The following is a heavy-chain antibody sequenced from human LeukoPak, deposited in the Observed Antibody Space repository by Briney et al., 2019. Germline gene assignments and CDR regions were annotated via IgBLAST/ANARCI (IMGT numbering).Heavy chain of an antibody. CDR1: GGSISSFY. CDR2: IYHSGDT. Sequence: SETLSLTCTVSGGSISSFYWNWIRQPPGKGLEWIAYIYHSGDTRYNPSLKSRVTISVDTSKSQFSLKLSSVTAADTAVYYCARGGYSGSDWTTWGQGTRVTVSS. V-gene: IGHV4-59*01. CDR3: ARGGYSGSDWTT. J-gene: IGHJ5*02. D-gene: IGHD5-12*01.